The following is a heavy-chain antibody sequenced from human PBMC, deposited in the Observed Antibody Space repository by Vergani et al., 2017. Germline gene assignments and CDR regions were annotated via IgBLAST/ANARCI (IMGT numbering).Heavy chain of an antibody. D-gene: IGHD4-11*01. CDR1: GYTFTSYD. Sequence: QVQLVQSGAEVKKPGASVKVSCTASGYTFTSYDINWVRQATGQGREWMGWMNPNSGNTGYAQKFQGRVTMTRDTSISTAYMELTSLRSDDTAVYYCARVETREMTTDDCRFDPWGQGTLVTVSS. CDR2: MNPNSGNT. CDR3: ARVETREMTTDDCRFDP. V-gene: IGHV1-8*01. J-gene: IGHJ5*02.